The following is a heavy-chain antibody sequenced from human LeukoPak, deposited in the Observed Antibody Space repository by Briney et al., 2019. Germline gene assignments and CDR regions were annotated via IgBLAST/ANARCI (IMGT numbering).Heavy chain of an antibody. CDR1: GFTFSSYG. CDR3: ARLPTYYYDSSGYYGDY. J-gene: IGHJ4*02. CDR2: ISYDGSNK. D-gene: IGHD3-22*01. Sequence: GGSLRLSCAASGFTFSSYGMHWVRQAPGKGLEWVAVISYDGSNKYYADSVKGRFTISRDNSKNTLYLQMNSLRAEDTAVYYCARLPTYYYDSSGYYGDYWGQGTLVTVSS. V-gene: IGHV3-30*03.